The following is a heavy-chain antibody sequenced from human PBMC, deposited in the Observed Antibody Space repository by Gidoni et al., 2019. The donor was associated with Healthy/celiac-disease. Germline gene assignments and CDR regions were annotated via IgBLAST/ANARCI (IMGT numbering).Heavy chain of an antibody. CDR2: IYSGGST. J-gene: IGHJ4*02. CDR1: GFTVSSNY. CDR3: ARLLWFGESRRQDY. V-gene: IGHV3-53*01. D-gene: IGHD3-10*01. Sequence: EVQLVEPGGGLIQPGGSLRLSCAASGFTVSSNYMSWVRQAPRKGLEWVSVIYSGGSTCYADSVKGRFTISRDNSKNTLYLQMNSLRAEDTAVYYCARLLWFGESRRQDYWGQGTLVTVSS.